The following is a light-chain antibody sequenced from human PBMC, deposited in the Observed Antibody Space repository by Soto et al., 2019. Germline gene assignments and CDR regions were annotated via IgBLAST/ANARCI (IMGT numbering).Light chain of an antibody. CDR1: IVVNFDTYK. Sequence: QPSSLSASTGTSRSFTCTLRIVVNFDTYKIYWFQQKPGSPPQYLLMYTSDSDKHQGSGVPSRFYGSKDASDNAGILLISGLQFEDEADYYCLIWHGSSWLFGGWTKVTV. V-gene: IGLV5-45*03. J-gene: IGLJ3*02. CDR3: LIWHGSSWL. CDR2: YTSDSDK.